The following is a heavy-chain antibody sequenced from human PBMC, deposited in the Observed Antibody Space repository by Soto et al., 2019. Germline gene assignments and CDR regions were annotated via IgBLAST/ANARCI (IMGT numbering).Heavy chain of an antibody. CDR3: ARWGDYYDSSGYYLGNWFDP. V-gene: IGHV1-69*13. D-gene: IGHD3-22*01. Sequence: VASVKVSCKASGGTFSSYAISWVRQAPGQGLEWMGGIIPIFGTANYAQKFQGRVTITADESTSTAYMELSSLRSEDTAVYYCARWGDYYDSSGYYLGNWFDPWGQGTLVTVSS. CDR2: IIPIFGTA. J-gene: IGHJ5*02. CDR1: GGTFSSYA.